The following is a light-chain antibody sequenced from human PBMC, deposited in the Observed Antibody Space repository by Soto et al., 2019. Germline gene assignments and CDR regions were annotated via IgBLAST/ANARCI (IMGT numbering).Light chain of an antibody. J-gene: IGLJ2*01. CDR1: SSDVGNYNY. V-gene: IGLV2-14*01. CDR3: SSYSGSSINTVV. Sequence: QSALTQPASVSGSPGQSITISCTGTSSDVGNYNYVSWYQQHPAKAPKLMIFEVSNRPSGVSNRFSGSKSGNTASLTISGLQAEDEAEYYCSSYSGSSINTVVFGGGTKLTVL. CDR2: EVS.